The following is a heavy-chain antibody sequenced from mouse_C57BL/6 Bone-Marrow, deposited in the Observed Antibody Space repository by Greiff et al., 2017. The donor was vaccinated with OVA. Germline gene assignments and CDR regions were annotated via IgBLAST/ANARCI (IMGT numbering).Heavy chain of an antibody. J-gene: IGHJ3*01. Sequence: QVQLQQSGAELARPGASVKMSCKASGYTFTSYTMHWVKQRPGQGLEWIGYINPSSGYTKYNQKFKDKATLTADKSSSTAYMQLSSLTSGDSAVYYCARFHYYGSGPFAYWGQGTLVTVSA. CDR1: GYTFTSYT. CDR2: INPSSGYT. D-gene: IGHD1-1*01. V-gene: IGHV1-4*01. CDR3: ARFHYYGSGPFAY.